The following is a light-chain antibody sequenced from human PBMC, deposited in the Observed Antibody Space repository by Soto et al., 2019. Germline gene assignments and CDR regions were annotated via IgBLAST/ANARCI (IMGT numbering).Light chain of an antibody. CDR2: DAS. J-gene: IGKJ1*01. Sequence: DIQITQSPSTLSASVGDRVTITCRASQTISTWLAWYQQKPGKAPNLLIYDASSLQRGVPSRFSGTGSGTEFTLTISSXQPDDLATYYCQQYNSYSPTFGQGTKVDIK. V-gene: IGKV1-5*01. CDR3: QQYNSYSPT. CDR1: QTISTW.